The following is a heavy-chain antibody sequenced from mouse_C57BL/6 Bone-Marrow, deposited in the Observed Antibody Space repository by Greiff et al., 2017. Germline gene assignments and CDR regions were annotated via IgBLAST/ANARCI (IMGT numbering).Heavy chain of an antibody. Sequence: QVQLQQPGAELVKPGASVKLSCMASGYTFTSYWMHWVKQRPGQGLEWIGMIHPNSGSTNYNEKFKSKATLTVDKSSSTAYMQLSSLTSEDSAVYYCARGGYGSSYVNYWGQGTTLTVSS. CDR2: IHPNSGST. V-gene: IGHV1-64*01. D-gene: IGHD1-1*01. CDR1: GYTFTSYW. CDR3: ARGGYGSSYVNY. J-gene: IGHJ2*01.